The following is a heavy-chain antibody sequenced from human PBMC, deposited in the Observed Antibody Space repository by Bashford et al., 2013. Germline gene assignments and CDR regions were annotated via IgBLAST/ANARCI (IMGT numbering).Heavy chain of an antibody. CDR2: ISSGGSMI. V-gene: IGHV3-48*01. CDR1: GFSFRIFN. CDR3: TRDPDIIDL. Sequence: GSLRLSCAASGFSFRIFNMNWVRQAPGKGLEWVSYISSGGSMIYYADSVKGRFTISRDNAENSLYLQMNSLRADDTAVYYCTRDPDIIDLWGQGTLVTVSS. J-gene: IGHJ5*02.